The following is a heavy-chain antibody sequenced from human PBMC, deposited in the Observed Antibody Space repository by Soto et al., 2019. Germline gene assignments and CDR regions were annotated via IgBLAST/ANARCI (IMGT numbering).Heavy chain of an antibody. CDR3: ARVGYCISTSCYGFAP. V-gene: IGHV4-30-4*01. J-gene: IGHJ5*02. CDR2: IYNSGST. CDR1: GGSISSGDYS. Sequence: SETLSLTCTVSGGSISSGDYSWSRIRQPPGKGLEWIGYIYNSGSTYYNASLKSRVTISLDTSKNQFSLKLSAVTAADTAVYYCARVGYCISTSCYGFAPWGQGTLVTVSS. D-gene: IGHD2-2*01.